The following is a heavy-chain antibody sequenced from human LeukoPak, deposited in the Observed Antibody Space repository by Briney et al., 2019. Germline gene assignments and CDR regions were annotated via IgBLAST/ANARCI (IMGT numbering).Heavy chain of an antibody. D-gene: IGHD2-21*02. V-gene: IGHV3-48*01. Sequence: GGSLRLSCAASGFTFSSYSMNWVRQAPGKGLEWVSYISSSSSTIYYADSVKGRFTISRDNAKNSLYLQMNSLRAEDTAVYYCARGDFRGRTPFDYWGQGTLVTVSS. J-gene: IGHJ4*02. CDR3: ARGDFRGRTPFDY. CDR1: GFTFSSYS. CDR2: ISSSSSTI.